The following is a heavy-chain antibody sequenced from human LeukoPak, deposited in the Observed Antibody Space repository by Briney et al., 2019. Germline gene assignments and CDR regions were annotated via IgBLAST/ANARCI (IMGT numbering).Heavy chain of an antibody. CDR1: GFTFSSYG. Sequence: GGSLRLSCAASGFTFSSYGMHWVRQAPGKGLEWVAVIWYDGSNKYYADSVKGRFTISRDNSKNTLYLQMNSLRAEDTAVYYCARDRYSSSWWDYFDYWGQGNLVSVSS. CDR2: IWYDGSNK. D-gene: IGHD6-13*01. V-gene: IGHV3-33*01. CDR3: ARDRYSSSWWDYFDY. J-gene: IGHJ4*02.